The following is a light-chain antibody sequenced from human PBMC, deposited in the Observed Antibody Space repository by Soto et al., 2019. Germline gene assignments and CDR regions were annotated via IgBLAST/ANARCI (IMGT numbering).Light chain of an antibody. J-gene: IGKJ1*01. CDR3: QQYNNWPRT. CDR1: QSVSSN. V-gene: IGKV3-15*01. Sequence: DTVMTQSPATLSVSPGERATLSCRTSQSVSSNLAWYQQKAGQAPRLVIYGASSRATGIPARFSGSGSGTEFTLTISSLQSEDCAVYYCQQYNNWPRTFGQGTKVDNK. CDR2: GAS.